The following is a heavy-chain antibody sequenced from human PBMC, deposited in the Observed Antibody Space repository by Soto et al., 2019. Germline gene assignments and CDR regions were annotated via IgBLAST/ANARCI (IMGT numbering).Heavy chain of an antibody. CDR1: GYTFRNYG. Sequence: GALVNVSGKAFGYTFRNYGITWVRQVTGQGLEWMGWISPYNGETKYAQKVQGRVTMTTDTSTSTAYMEPRSLRSDDTAVYYCARDSMGVSVRRPVSLDVWGQGNTVTVSS. D-gene: IGHD3-16*01. J-gene: IGHJ6*02. CDR3: ARDSMGVSVRRPVSLDV. V-gene: IGHV1-18*01. CDR2: ISPYNGET.